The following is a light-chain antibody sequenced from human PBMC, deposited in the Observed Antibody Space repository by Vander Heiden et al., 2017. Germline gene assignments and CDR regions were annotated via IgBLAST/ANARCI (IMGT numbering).Light chain of an antibody. Sequence: DIQMTQSPSSLSASVGDRVTITCRASQSISSYLNWYQQKPGKAPKLLIYAASSLQSGVPSRFSGSGSGTDFTLTISSRQPEDFATYYCQQSDSNHVWTFGQGTKVEIK. CDR1: QSISSY. CDR2: AAS. V-gene: IGKV1-39*01. CDR3: QQSDSNHVWT. J-gene: IGKJ1*01.